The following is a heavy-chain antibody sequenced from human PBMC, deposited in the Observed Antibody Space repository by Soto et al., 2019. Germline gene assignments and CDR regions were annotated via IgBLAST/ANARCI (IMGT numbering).Heavy chain of an antibody. D-gene: IGHD3-16*01. CDR3: ARSQRGRTAFTFDC. V-gene: IGHV4-61*01. Sequence: SETLSLTCAVSGDSVSNDNYYWSWIRQPPGKGLEWIGYIYYSGTTNYNSYLKSRLSLSVDMSKNQFSLKLASVTAADTAVYFCARSQRGRTAFTFDCWGQGALVTVSS. J-gene: IGHJ4*02. CDR2: IYYSGTT. CDR1: GDSVSNDNYY.